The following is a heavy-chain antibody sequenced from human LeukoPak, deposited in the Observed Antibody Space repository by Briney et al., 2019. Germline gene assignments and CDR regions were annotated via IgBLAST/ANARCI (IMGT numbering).Heavy chain of an antibody. D-gene: IGHD3-3*01. Sequence: PSETLSLTCAVYGGSFSGYYWSWIRQPPGKGLEWIGEINHSGSTNYNPSLKSRVTISVDTSKNQFSLKLSSVTAADTAVYYCARGITFGVVSCWGQGTLVTVSS. V-gene: IGHV4-34*01. CDR2: INHSGST. J-gene: IGHJ4*02. CDR1: GGSFSGYY. CDR3: ARGITFGVVSC.